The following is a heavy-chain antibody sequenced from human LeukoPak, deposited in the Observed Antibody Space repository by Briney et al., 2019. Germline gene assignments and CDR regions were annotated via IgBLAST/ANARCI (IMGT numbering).Heavy chain of an antibody. CDR1: GYTFTGYY. CDR3: ARDRGEMATIKVDAFDI. J-gene: IGHJ3*02. Sequence: GASVKVSCKASGYTFTGYYIHWVRQAPGQGLEWMGWINPDSGGTNYAQKFQGRVTMTRDTSISTAYMELSSLRFDDTAVYYCARDRGEMATIKVDAFDIWGQGTMVTVSS. D-gene: IGHD5-24*01. CDR2: INPDSGGT. V-gene: IGHV1-2*02.